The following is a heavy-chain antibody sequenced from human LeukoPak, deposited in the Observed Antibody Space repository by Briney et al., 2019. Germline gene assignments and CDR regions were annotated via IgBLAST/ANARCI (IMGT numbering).Heavy chain of an antibody. Sequence: GGSLRLSCEASGFTFSSYGLHWVRQAPGKGLEWVSYITPSGASTYYADSVKGRFTISRDNAKNSLDLQMNSLRAEDTAVYYCARGHYGLGVWGQGTTVTVSS. CDR1: GFTFSSYG. V-gene: IGHV3-48*04. CDR3: ARGHYGLGV. CDR2: ITPSGAST. J-gene: IGHJ6*02.